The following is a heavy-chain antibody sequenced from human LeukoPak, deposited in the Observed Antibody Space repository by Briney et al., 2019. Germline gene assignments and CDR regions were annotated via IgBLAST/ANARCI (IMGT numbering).Heavy chain of an antibody. Sequence: GGSLRLSCAASGFTFSSYSMNWVRQAPGKGLEWVSSISSSSSYIYYADSVKGRFTISRDNAKNSLYLQMNSLRAEDTAVYYCARERRRDGYNGHYVMDVWGEGTTVTVS. V-gene: IGHV3-21*01. CDR3: ARERRRDGYNGHYVMDV. CDR1: GFTFSSYS. J-gene: IGHJ6*01. CDR2: ISSSSSYI. D-gene: IGHD5-24*01.